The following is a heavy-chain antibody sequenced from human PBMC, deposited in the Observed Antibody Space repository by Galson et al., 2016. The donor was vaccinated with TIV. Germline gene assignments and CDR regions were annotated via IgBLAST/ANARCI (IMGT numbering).Heavy chain of an antibody. CDR2: ISGGGYT. V-gene: IGHV3-66*02. CDR3: ARDRRFCGNECYLYYYYGMDV. J-gene: IGHJ6*02. Sequence: SLRLSCAASGLTVKSNYMTWVRQAPGKGLEFVSLISGGGYTFYADSAKGRFTISRDNSKNTVFLQMNSLRPEDTAIYYCARDRRFCGNECYLYYYYGMDVWGQGTTVTVSS. CDR1: GLTVKSNY. D-gene: IGHD2-21*01.